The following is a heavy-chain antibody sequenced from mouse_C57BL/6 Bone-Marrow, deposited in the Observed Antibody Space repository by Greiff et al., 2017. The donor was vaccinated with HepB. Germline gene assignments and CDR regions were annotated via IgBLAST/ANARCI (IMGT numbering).Heavy chain of an antibody. CDR2: IDPEDGDT. CDR1: GFNIKDYY. CDR3: TRVTGTDAMDY. J-gene: IGHJ4*01. Sequence: VQLQQSGAELVRPGASVKLSCTASGFNIKDYYMHWVKQRPEQGLEWIGRIDPEDGDTEYAPKFQGKATMTADTSSHTAYLQLSSLTSEDTAVYYCTRVTGTDAMDYWGQGTSVTVSS. V-gene: IGHV14-1*01. D-gene: IGHD4-1*01.